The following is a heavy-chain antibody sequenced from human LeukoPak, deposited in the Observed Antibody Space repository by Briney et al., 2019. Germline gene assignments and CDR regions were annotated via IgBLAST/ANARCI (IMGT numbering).Heavy chain of an antibody. CDR3: ARGPPFYDFISSTHHSTIDY. J-gene: IGHJ4*02. CDR1: GGSISSYY. Sequence: PSETLSLTCTVSGGSISSYYWSWIRQPPGKGLEWIGEINHSGSTNYNPSLKSRVTISVDTSKNQFSLKLSSVTAADTAVYYCARGPPFYDFISSTHHSTIDYWGQGTLVTVSS. CDR2: INHSGST. D-gene: IGHD3-3*01. V-gene: IGHV4-34*01.